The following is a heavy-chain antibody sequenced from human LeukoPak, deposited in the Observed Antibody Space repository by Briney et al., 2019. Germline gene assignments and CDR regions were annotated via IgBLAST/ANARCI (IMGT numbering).Heavy chain of an antibody. CDR1: GGSFSGYY. CDR3: AGGRIQLWLHFYGMDV. V-gene: IGHV4-34*01. D-gene: IGHD5-18*01. CDR2: IYHSGST. J-gene: IGHJ6*02. Sequence: SETLSLTCAVYGGSFSGYYWSWIRQPPGKGLEWIGEIYHSGSTNYNPSLKSRVTISVDKSKNQFSLKLSSVTAADTAVYYCAGGRIQLWLHFYGMDVWGQGTTVTVSS.